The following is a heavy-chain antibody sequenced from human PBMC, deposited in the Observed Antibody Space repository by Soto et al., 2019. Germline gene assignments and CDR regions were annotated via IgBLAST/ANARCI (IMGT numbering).Heavy chain of an antibody. CDR2: ISYDGSNK. Sequence: QVQLVESGGGVVQPGRSLRLYCAASGFTFSSYAMHWVRQAPGKGLEWVAVISYDGSNKYYADSVKGRFTISRDNSNNTLYLQMNSLRAEDTAVYYCARDFRLELLDSNAFDIWGQGTMVTVSS. D-gene: IGHD1-26*01. J-gene: IGHJ3*02. V-gene: IGHV3-30-3*01. CDR3: ARDFRLELLDSNAFDI. CDR1: GFTFSSYA.